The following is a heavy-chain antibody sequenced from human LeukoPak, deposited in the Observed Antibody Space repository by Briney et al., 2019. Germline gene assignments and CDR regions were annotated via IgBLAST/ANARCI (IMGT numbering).Heavy chain of an antibody. CDR1: GGSISSRSYY. CDR3: ARTYCGGDCRGYYYHYYMDV. V-gene: IGHV4-61*02. CDR2: IYTSGST. J-gene: IGHJ6*03. Sequence: PSGTLSLTCTVSGGSISSRSYYWSWIRQPAGKGLEWIGRIYTSGSTSYNPSLKSRVTISVDRSKNQFSLKLSSVTAADTAVYYCARTYCGGDCRGYYYHYYMDVWGKGTTVTVSS. D-gene: IGHD2-21*02.